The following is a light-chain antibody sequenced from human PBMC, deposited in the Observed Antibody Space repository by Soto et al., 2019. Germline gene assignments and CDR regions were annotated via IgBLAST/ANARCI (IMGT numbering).Light chain of an antibody. J-gene: IGLJ1*01. V-gene: IGLV1-51*02. CDR3: GTWDSSLSAHYV. CDR2: ENN. Sequence: HSVLTHPPPVSAGPGPKGTISFSGSSPQIGNNYVSWYQQLPGTAPKLLIYENNKRPSGIPDRFSGSKSGTSATLGITGLQTGDEADYYCGTWDSSLSAHYVFGTGTKVTVL. CDR1: SPQIGNNY.